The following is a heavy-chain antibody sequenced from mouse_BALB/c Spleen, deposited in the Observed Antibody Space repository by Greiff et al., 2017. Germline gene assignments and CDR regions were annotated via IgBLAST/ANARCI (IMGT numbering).Heavy chain of an antibody. CDR3: ARDDYYGSSLDY. CDR1: GFTFSDYY. D-gene: IGHD1-1*01. J-gene: IGHJ2*01. V-gene: IGHV5-4*02. CDR2: ISDGGSYT. Sequence: EVMLVESGGGLVKPGGSLKLSCAASGFTFSDYYMYWVRQTPEKRLEWVATISDGGSYTYYPDSVKGRFTISRDNAKNNLYLQMSSLKSEDTAMYYCARDDYYGSSLDYWGQGTTLTVSS.